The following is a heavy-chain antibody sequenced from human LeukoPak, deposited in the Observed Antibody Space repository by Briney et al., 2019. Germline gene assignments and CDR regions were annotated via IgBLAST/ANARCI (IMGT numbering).Heavy chain of an antibody. CDR1: GFIFSSYA. J-gene: IGHJ4*02. V-gene: IGHV3-23*01. CDR3: AKGSYYDSGGFFYFDY. Sequence: GGSLRLSCAASGFIFSSYAMSWVRQAPGKGLEWVSGISGSGDNTYYADSVKGRFTISRDNSKNTLYVQVNSLGTEDTAAYYCAKGSYYDSGGFFYFDYGGQGPLVTVSS. CDR2: ISGSGDNT. D-gene: IGHD3-22*01.